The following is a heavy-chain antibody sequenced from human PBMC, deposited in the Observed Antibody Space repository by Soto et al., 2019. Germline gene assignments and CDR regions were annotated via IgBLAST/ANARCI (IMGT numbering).Heavy chain of an antibody. CDR1: GGSINSGDYY. J-gene: IGHJ6*02. CDR3: ARDRYYGSGTYYNFYSGMDV. D-gene: IGHD3-10*01. Sequence: SETLSLTCTVSGGSINSGDYYWTWVRQPPGKGLEWIGNIFHSGSTYYTPSLQSRVTISLDTSRNHFSLKLSSVTPADTAVYYCARDRYYGSGTYYNFYSGMDVWGQGTTVTVSS. CDR2: IFHSGST. V-gene: IGHV4-30-4*01.